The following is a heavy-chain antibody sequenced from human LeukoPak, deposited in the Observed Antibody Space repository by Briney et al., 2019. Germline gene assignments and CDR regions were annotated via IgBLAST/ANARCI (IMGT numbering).Heavy chain of an antibody. CDR3: AKASWVSNVDAVL. V-gene: IGHV3-23*01. CDR2: LRGDGET. D-gene: IGHD1-1*01. Sequence: GGSLRLSCAASGFTFSNYAMSWVRQAPAGGLEWVSSLRGDGETFYADSVKGRFTLSRDDSRNTAYLQLNNLRVEDTAVYYCAKASWVSNVDAVLWGPGTLVTVSS. CDR1: GFTFSNYA. J-gene: IGHJ4*01.